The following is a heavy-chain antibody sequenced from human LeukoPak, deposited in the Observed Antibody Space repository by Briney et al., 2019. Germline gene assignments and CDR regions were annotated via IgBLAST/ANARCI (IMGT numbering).Heavy chain of an antibody. V-gene: IGHV3-53*01. CDR3: ARGMISISQPLYFDY. D-gene: IGHD3-9*01. CDR1: GFTVSSDY. J-gene: IGHJ4*02. Sequence: GGSLRLSCAASGFTVSSDYMSWVRQAPGKGLEWVSVIYSGGRTYYSDSVKGRFTISRDNSKNTLFLQMNSLRAKDTAVYYCARGMISISQPLYFDYWGQGTLVTVSS. CDR2: IYSGGRT.